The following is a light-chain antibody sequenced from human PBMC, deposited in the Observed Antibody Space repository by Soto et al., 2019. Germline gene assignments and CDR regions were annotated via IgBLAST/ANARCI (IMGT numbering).Light chain of an antibody. J-gene: IGKJ5*01. CDR2: GAS. Sequence: ETLMTQPQATLSVSPVERATLSCRASQSVSDYLAWYQQRPGQAPRLLIFGASTRATGFPARFSGSGSGTDFTLTIRRLEPEDFAVYYCRQHNNWPPIIFGQGIRRGIK. CDR1: QSVSDY. CDR3: RQHNNWPPII. V-gene: IGKV3-15*01.